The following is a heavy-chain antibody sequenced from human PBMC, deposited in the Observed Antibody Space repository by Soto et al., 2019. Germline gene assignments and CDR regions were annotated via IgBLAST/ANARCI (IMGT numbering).Heavy chain of an antibody. V-gene: IGHV5-51*01. CDR2: IYPGDSET. CDR1: GYTFSTYW. J-gene: IGHJ4*02. CDR3: AREREGGYGGYDATLDY. Sequence: PGESLKISCNVSGYTFSTYWIAWVRQMPGKGLEWMGIIYPGDSETRYNPSFQGQVTISADESVSTAYLQWTSLKASDTGIYYCAREREGGYGGYDATLDYWGQGTPVTVSS. D-gene: IGHD5-12*01.